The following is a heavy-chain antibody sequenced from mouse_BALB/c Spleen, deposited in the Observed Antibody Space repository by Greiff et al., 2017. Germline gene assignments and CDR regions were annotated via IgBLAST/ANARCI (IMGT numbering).Heavy chain of an antibody. V-gene: IGHV2-2*02. CDR3: ARRDYSHRDYAMDY. CDR2: IWSGGST. D-gene: IGHD2-12*01. Sequence: QVQLKQSGPGLVQPSQSLSITCTVSGFSLTSYGVHWVRQSPGKGLEWLGVIWSGGSTDYNAAFISRLSISKDNSKSQVFFKMNSLQANDTAIYYCARRDYSHRDYAMDYWGQGTSVTVSS. CDR1: GFSLTSYG. J-gene: IGHJ4*01.